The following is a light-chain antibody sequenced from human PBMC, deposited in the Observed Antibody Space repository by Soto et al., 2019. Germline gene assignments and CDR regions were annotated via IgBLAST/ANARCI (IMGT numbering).Light chain of an antibody. Sequence: EIVLSQSPSALSLSPGERASLSCMASQTISDYLAWYQQKPGQPPRLIIYDASKRATGIPARFSGSGSGTDFTLTISSLEPEDFAVYYCQQRGNWPLTFGGGTKVAIK. CDR3: QQRGNWPLT. CDR1: QTISDY. J-gene: IGKJ4*01. CDR2: DAS. V-gene: IGKV3-11*01.